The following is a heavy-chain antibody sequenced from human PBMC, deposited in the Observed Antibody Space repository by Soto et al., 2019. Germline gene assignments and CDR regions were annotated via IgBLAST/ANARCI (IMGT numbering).Heavy chain of an antibody. CDR1: GYNFDTYW. Sequence: PVESLKISCTASGYNFDTYWIGCVLQIRVKGLEWMGIIYPGDSDTRYSPSFQGQVTISADKSISTAYLQWSSLKASDTAMYYCARHISEWQQLGGRFDPWGQGTLVTVSS. J-gene: IGHJ5*02. V-gene: IGHV5-51*01. CDR3: ARHISEWQQLGGRFDP. CDR2: IYPGDSDT. D-gene: IGHD6-13*01.